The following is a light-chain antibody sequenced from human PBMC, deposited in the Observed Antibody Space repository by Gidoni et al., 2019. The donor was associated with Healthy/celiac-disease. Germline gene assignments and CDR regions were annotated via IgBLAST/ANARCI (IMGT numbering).Light chain of an antibody. J-gene: IGKJ4*01. CDR3: QQRSNWPPT. Sequence: EIAFTQSPATLSLSPGERATLSCMASQSVSSYLAWYTQKPGQAPSLRIYDAANRATGIPARFSGSGSGTDFTLTISSLEPEDFAVYYCQQRSNWPPTFGGETKVEIK. CDR1: QSVSSY. CDR2: DAA. V-gene: IGKV3-11*01.